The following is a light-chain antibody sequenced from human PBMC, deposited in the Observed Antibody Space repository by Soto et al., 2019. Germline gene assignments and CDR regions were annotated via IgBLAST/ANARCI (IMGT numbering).Light chain of an antibody. Sequence: QSALTQPASVSGSPGQSITISCTGTSSDVGGYNYVSWYQQHPGKAPNLMIYEVSNRPSGVSNRFSGSKSGNTASLTISGLAPEDEADYYRSSYTSSFTYVFGTGTKLTVL. J-gene: IGLJ1*01. V-gene: IGLV2-14*01. CDR1: SSDVGGYNY. CDR2: EVS. CDR3: SSYTSSFTYV.